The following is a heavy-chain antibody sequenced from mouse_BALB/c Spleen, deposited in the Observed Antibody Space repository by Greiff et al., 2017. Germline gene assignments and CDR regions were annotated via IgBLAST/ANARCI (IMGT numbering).Heavy chain of an antibody. J-gene: IGHJ3*01. V-gene: IGHV1-5*01. CDR2: IYPGNSDT. CDR3: TREGKYYDYDSWFAY. D-gene: IGHD2-4*01. CDR1: GYSFTSYW. Sequence: EVQLQQSGTVLARPGASVKMSCKASGYSFTSYWMHWVKQRPGQGLEWIGAIYPGNSDTSYNQKFKGKAKLTAVTSASTAYMELSSLTNEDSAVYYCTREGKYYDYDSWFAYWGQGTLVIVSA.